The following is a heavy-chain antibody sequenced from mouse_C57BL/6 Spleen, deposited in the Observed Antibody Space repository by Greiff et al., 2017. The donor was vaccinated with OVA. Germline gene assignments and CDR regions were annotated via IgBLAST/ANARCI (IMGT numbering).Heavy chain of an antibody. J-gene: IGHJ4*01. CDR3: AREARDYYAMDY. CDR2: INPSNGGT. Sequence: QVQLKESGTELVKPGASVKLSCKASGYTFTSYWMHWVKQRPGQGLEWIGNINPSNGGTNYNEKFKSKATLTVDKSSSTAYMQLSSLTSEGSAVYYCAREARDYYAMDYWGQGTSVTVSS. CDR1: GYTFTSYW. V-gene: IGHV1-53*01.